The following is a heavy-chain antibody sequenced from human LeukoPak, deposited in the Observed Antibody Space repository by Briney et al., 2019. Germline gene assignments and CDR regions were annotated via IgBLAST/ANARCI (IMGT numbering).Heavy chain of an antibody. D-gene: IGHD2/OR15-2a*01. V-gene: IGHV5-51*01. CDR1: GYIFSNYW. CDR3: TRREYNDYWTAFPF. Sequence: GESLKISCKTSGYIFSNYWIAWVRQTPGKGLEWMGIIYPHDSNVKYSPSFQGHVTISVDKSVSTACLQWNTLKASDTATYFCTRREYNDYWTAFPFWGQGTEVAVSS. CDR2: IYPHDSNV. J-gene: IGHJ4*02.